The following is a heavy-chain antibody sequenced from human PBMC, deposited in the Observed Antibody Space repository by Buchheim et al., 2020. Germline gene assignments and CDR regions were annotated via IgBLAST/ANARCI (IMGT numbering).Heavy chain of an antibody. CDR3: ARDSTSRKNEPQYYFDS. CDR2: ISYVGSNQ. Sequence: QVQLVESGGGVVQPGTSLRLSCAASGFTFSTYALHWVRQAPGKGLEWVSLISYVGSNQYSADSVKGRFTISRDNSKNRLYLQMNSLSAEDTAVYFCARDSTSRKNEPQYYFDSWGQGTL. J-gene: IGHJ4*01. D-gene: IGHD5/OR15-5a*01. CDR1: GFTFSTYA. V-gene: IGHV3-30-3*01.